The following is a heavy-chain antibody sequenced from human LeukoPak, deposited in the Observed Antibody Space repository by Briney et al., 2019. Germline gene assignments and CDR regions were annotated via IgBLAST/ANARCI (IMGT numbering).Heavy chain of an antibody. CDR2: IIPILGIA. Sequence: ASVKVSCKASGGTFSSYAISWVRQAPGQGLEWMGRIIPILGIANYAQKFQGRVTITADKSTSTAYMELSSLRSEDTAVYYCAREVRWELPTHAFDIWGQGTIVTVSS. J-gene: IGHJ3*02. V-gene: IGHV1-69*04. CDR3: AREVRWELPTHAFDI. CDR1: GGTFSSYA. D-gene: IGHD1-26*01.